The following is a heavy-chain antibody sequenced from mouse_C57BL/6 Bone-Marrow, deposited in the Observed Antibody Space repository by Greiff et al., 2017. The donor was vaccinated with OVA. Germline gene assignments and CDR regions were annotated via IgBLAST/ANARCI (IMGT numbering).Heavy chain of an antibody. J-gene: IGHJ3*01. D-gene: IGHD2-4*01. CDR2: SRNKANDYTT. CDR1: GFTFSDFY. V-gene: IGHV7-1*01. Sequence: EVQGVESGGGLVQSGRSLRLSCATSGFTFSDFYMEWVRHAPGKGLEWIAASRNKANDYTTEYSASVKGRFIVSRDTSQSILYLQMNALRAEDTAIYYCARDAGDYPFAYWGQGTLVTVSA. CDR3: ARDAGDYPFAY.